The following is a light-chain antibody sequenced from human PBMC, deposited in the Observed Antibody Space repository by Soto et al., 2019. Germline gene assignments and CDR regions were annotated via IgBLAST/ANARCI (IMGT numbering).Light chain of an antibody. J-gene: IGKJ4*01. CDR2: DAS. CDR1: QTINNNF. Sequence: IVLTQSPATLSLSPGERATLSCGASQTINNNFVAWYQKKPGLAPRLLIFDASFSAPGIPDRFSGSGSGNAFTLTIGRLEPEDSAVYFCHHPGDSPTCGGGTEVEIK. V-gene: IGKV3D-20*01. CDR3: HHPGDSPT.